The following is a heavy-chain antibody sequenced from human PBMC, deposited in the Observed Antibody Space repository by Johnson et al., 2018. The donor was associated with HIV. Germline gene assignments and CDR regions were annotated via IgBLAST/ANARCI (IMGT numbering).Heavy chain of an antibody. D-gene: IGHD2-15*01. J-gene: IGHJ3*02. CDR3: ARGGYCSGGSCYPGAFDI. Sequence: VQLLESGGGLVQPGGSLRLSCAASGFTVSSNYMSWVRQAPGKGLEWVSVIYSGGSTYYADSVKGRFTISRDNSKNTLYLQMNSLRAGDTAVYYCARGGYCSGGSCYPGAFDIWGQGTMVTVSS. CDR2: IYSGGST. V-gene: IGHV3-66*01. CDR1: GFTVSSNY.